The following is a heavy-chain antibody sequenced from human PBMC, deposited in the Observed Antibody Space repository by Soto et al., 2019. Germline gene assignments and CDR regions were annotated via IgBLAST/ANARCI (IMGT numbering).Heavy chain of an antibody. V-gene: IGHV1-69*01. CDR3: ALGTRNSWYYDF. CDR1: GGTFSSYA. D-gene: IGHD6-13*01. J-gene: IGHJ4*02. CDR2: IIPLIETA. Sequence: QVQVVQSGAEVKKPGSSVKVSCKASGGTFSSYAISWVRQAPGQGLEWMGGIIPLIETANYAQTVQGRLTITADEFTSAAYMELSSLRSEDTAVYYCALGTRNSWYYDFWGQGTLVTVSS.